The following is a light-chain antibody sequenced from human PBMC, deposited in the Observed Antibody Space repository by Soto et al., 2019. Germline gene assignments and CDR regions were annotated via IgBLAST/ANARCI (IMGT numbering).Light chain of an antibody. CDR1: SSDVGGYDY. Sequence: QSVLTQPASVSGSPGQSITISCTGTSSDVGGYDYVSWYQLHPGKAPKLMVFEVSNRPSGVSYRFSGSRSGNTASLTISGLQAEDESDYYCSSYTSSSTGVFGGGTKVTVL. J-gene: IGLJ3*02. V-gene: IGLV2-14*01. CDR2: EVS. CDR3: SSYTSSSTGV.